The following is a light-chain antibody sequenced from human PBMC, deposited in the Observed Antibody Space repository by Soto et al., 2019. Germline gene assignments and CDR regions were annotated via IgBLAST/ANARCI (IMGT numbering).Light chain of an antibody. CDR3: QQYNNWPPWT. V-gene: IGKV3-15*01. Sequence: EIVMTQSPATLSVSPGERATLSCRASQSVSSNLAWYQQKPCQAPRLLIYGASTRATGIPARFSGSGSGTEFTITISSPQSEDFAVYYCQQYNNWPPWTFGQGTKVEIK. J-gene: IGKJ1*01. CDR1: QSVSSN. CDR2: GAS.